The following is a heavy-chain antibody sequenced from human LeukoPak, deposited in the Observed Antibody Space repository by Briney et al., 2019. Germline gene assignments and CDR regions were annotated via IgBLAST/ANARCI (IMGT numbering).Heavy chain of an antibody. CDR3: AKDMGPGWVRGVTLEL. V-gene: IGHV3-23*01. CDR2: LSSSGDST. D-gene: IGHD3-10*01. Sequence: PGGSLRLSCAASGFSFSNFDMSWVGQPPGKGLGWVPGLSSSGDSTYYGDSVKGRFIISRDNSKNTLYLQMNSLRAEDTAVYYCAKDMGPGWVRGVTLELWGQGTLVTVSS. CDR1: GFSFSNFD. J-gene: IGHJ4*02.